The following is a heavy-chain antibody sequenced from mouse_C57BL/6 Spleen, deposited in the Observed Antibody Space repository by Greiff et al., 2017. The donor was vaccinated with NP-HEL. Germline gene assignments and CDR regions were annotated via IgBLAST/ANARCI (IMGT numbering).Heavy chain of an antibody. Sequence: QVQLKESGPGLVQPSQSLSITCTVSGFSLTSYGVHWVRQSPGKGLEWLGVIWSGGSTDYNAAFISRLSISKDNSKSQVFFKMNSLQADDTAIYYCARKNYGSSYDYYAMDYWGQGTSVTVSS. V-gene: IGHV2-2*01. D-gene: IGHD1-1*01. J-gene: IGHJ4*01. CDR1: GFSLTSYG. CDR2: IWSGGST. CDR3: ARKNYGSSYDYYAMDY.